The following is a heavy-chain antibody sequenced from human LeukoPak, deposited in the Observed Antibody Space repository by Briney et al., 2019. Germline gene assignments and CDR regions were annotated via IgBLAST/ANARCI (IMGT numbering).Heavy chain of an antibody. Sequence: TGGSLRLSCAASGFTFSSYDMHWVRQAPGKGLEWVAVISYDGNNKYYADSVKGRFTISRDNSKNTLYLQMNSLRAEDTAVYYCARDSVLLWLGVLDYWGQGTLVTVSS. D-gene: IGHD3-10*01. CDR1: GFTFSSYD. V-gene: IGHV3-30-3*01. CDR3: ARDSVLLWLGVLDY. CDR2: ISYDGNNK. J-gene: IGHJ4*02.